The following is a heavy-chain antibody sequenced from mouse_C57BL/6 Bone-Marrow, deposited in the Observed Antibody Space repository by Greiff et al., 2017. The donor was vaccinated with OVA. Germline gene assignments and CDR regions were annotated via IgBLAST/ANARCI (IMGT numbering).Heavy chain of an antibody. V-gene: IGHV1-81*01. CDR1: GYTFTSYG. CDR2: IYPRSGNT. D-gene: IGHD2-3*01. J-gene: IGHJ3*01. Sequence: VKLMESGAELARPGASVKLSCKASGYTFTSYGISWVKQRTGQGLEWIGEIYPRSGNTYYNEKFKGKATLTADKSSSTAYMELRSLTSEDSAVYFCARWDDGYYEGFAYWGQGTLVTVSA. CDR3: ARWDDGYYEGFAY.